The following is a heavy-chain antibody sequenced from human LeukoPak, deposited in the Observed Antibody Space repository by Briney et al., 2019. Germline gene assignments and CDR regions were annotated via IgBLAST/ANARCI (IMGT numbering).Heavy chain of an antibody. CDR2: IYYSGST. V-gene: IGHV4-61*01. CDR1: GGSVSSSNYY. CDR3: ARSRYYYYYYGMDV. Sequence: SETLSLTCTVSGGSVSSSNYYWSWIRQPPGKGLEWIGYIYYSGSTNYNPSLKSRVTISVDTSKNQFSLKLSSVTAADTAVYYCARSRYYYYYYGMDVWGQGTTVTVSS. J-gene: IGHJ6*02.